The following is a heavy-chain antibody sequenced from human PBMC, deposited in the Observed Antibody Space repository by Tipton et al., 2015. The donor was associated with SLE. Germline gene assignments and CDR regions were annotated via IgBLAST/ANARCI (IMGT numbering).Heavy chain of an antibody. CDR3: ARDPDYSSCLDS. J-gene: IGHJ4*02. Sequence: GSLRLSCAASGFTLSTYWMNWVRQTPGKGLEWVANIKQDGSEKYFVDSVKGRFTISRDNAKNSLFLQMNSLRAEDTGVYYCARDPDYSSCLDSWGQETLVTVSS. CDR2: IKQDGSEK. CDR1: GFTLSTYW. V-gene: IGHV3-7*01. D-gene: IGHD4-11*01.